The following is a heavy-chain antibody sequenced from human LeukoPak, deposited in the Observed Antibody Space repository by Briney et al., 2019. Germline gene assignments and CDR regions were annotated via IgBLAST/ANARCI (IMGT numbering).Heavy chain of an antibody. CDR2: IYYSGST. D-gene: IGHD6-13*01. CDR1: GGSISSYY. Sequence: SETLSLTCTVSGGSISSYYWSWIRQPPGKGLEWIGYIYYSGSTNYNPSLKSRVTISVDTSKNQFSLKLSSVTAADTAVYYCARVKAAAGTSYYYYYYMDVWGKGTTVTISS. CDR3: ARVKAAAGTSYYYYYYMDV. J-gene: IGHJ6*03. V-gene: IGHV4-59*01.